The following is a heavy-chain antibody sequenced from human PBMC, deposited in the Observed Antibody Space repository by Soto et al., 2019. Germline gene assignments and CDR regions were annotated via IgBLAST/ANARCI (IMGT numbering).Heavy chain of an antibody. V-gene: IGHV4-39*01. CDR3: ARHETLHGDHDY. D-gene: IGHD3-3*01. CDR2: FYYGGNT. Sequence: SETLSLTCTVSGGSISSSTYYWGWMRQPPGKGLEWIACFYYGGNTYYNPSLKSRVTISVDTSKNQFSLKLSSVTAADTAVYYCARHETLHGDHDYWGQGTLVTVSS. J-gene: IGHJ4*02. CDR1: GGSISSSTYY.